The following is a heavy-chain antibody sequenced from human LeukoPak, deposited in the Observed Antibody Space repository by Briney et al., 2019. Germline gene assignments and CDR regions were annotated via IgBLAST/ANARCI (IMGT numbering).Heavy chain of an antibody. V-gene: IGHV3-7*01. CDR3: AGIVVVAATYFDY. CDR1: GFTFSSYW. Sequence: PGGSLRLSCAASGFTFSSYWMSWVRQAPGKGLEWVANIKQDGSEKYYVDPVKGRFTISRDNAKNSLYLQMNSLRAEDTAVYYCAGIVVVAATYFDYWGQGTLVTVSS. CDR2: IKQDGSEK. D-gene: IGHD2-15*01. J-gene: IGHJ4*02.